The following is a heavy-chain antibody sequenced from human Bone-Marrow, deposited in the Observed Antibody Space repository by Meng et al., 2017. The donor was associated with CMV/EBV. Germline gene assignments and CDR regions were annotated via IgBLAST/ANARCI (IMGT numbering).Heavy chain of an antibody. Sequence: ASVKVSCKASGYTFTSYGISWVRQAPGQGLEWMGWISAYNGNTNYAQKLQGRVTMTTDTSTSTAYMELRSLRSDDTAVYYCAKQLAPNYYYYGMDVWGQGTTVTVYS. V-gene: IGHV1-18*01. CDR2: ISAYNGNT. CDR1: GYTFTSYG. D-gene: IGHD6-13*01. CDR3: AKQLAPNYYYYGMDV. J-gene: IGHJ6*02.